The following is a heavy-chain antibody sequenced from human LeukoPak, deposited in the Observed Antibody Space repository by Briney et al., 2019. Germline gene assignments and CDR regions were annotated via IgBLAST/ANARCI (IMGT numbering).Heavy chain of an antibody. CDR3: ASDIAVAGIAFDI. Sequence: GASVKVSCKASGYTFTSYYIHWVRQAPGQGLEWMGIINPSGGSTSYAQKFQGRVTMTRDTSTSTVYMELSSLRSEDTAVYYCASDIAVAGIAFDIWGQGTMVTVSS. CDR2: INPSGGST. V-gene: IGHV1-46*01. CDR1: GYTFTSYY. J-gene: IGHJ3*02. D-gene: IGHD6-19*01.